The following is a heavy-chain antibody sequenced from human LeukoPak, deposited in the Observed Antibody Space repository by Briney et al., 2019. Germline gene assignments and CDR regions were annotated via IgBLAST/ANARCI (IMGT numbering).Heavy chain of an antibody. V-gene: IGHV4-59*01. Sequence: SETLSLTCTVSGGSISSYYWSWIRQPPGKGLEWIGYIYYSGSTNYNPSLQSRVTVSVDTSKNQFSLKLTSVTAADTAVYYCVRGPYGSGISNWFDPWGQGTLVIVSS. J-gene: IGHJ5*02. CDR1: GGSISSYY. CDR3: VRGPYGSGISNWFDP. D-gene: IGHD3-10*01. CDR2: IYYSGST.